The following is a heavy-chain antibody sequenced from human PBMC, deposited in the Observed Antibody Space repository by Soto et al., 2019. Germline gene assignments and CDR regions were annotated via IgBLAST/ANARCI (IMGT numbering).Heavy chain of an antibody. V-gene: IGHV1-18*01. D-gene: IGHD3-16*01. CDR3: TRAPTGGADWFDP. CDR1: GYTFTTFG. CDR2: IQASGGNT. Sequence: QVLLVQSGAEVQKPGASVRGSCKASGYTFTTFGISWVRQAPGQGLEWMGWIQASGGNTIYAQKFQSRVNLPTATSTSTAYMELRSLRSDDTAVYFCTRAPTGGADWFDPWGQGTLVTVSS. J-gene: IGHJ5*02.